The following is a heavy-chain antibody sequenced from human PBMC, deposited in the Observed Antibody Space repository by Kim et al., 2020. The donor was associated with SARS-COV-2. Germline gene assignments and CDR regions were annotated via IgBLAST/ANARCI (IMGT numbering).Heavy chain of an antibody. D-gene: IGHD6-19*01. CDR3: TTPIRLARYSSGWYHYYCGMGV. V-gene: IGHV3-15*01. CDR1: GFTFSNAW. CDR2: IKSKTDGGTT. J-gene: IGHJ6*02. Sequence: GGSLRLSCAAPGFTFSNAWMSWVRQAPGKGLEWVGRIKSKTDGGTTDYAAPVKGRFTISRDDSKNTLYLQMNSLKTEDTAVYYCTTPIRLARYSSGWYHYYCGMGVWGQGTTVAVSS.